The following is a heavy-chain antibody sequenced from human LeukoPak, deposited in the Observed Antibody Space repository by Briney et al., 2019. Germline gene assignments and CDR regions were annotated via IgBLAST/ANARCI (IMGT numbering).Heavy chain of an antibody. V-gene: IGHV3-66*01. CDR1: GFIFSSNY. CDR3: ARDGDIAYSSSYYFDY. Sequence: PGGSLRLSCAASGFIFSSNYMSWVRQAPGKGLDWVSVIYSGGSTYYTDSVRGRFTISRDNSKNTLYLQMNSLRAEDTAVYYCARDGDIAYSSSYYFDYWGQGTLVTVSS. D-gene: IGHD6-13*01. J-gene: IGHJ4*02. CDR2: IYSGGST.